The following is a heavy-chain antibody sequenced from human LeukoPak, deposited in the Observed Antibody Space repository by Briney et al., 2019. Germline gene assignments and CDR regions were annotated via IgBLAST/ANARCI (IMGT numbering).Heavy chain of an antibody. J-gene: IGHJ4*02. V-gene: IGHV4-39*02. CDR3: ARSSGTGTFSY. Sequence: PSETLSLTCTVSVDSISMSTYYWAWIRQPPGKGREWIGSVYYDRSPYFNPSLESRATTPVDTSKNHCSLKMSAVTAADTAVYYCARSSGTGTFSYWGQGTLVTVSS. CDR1: VDSISMSTYY. CDR2: VYYDRSP. D-gene: IGHD6-25*01.